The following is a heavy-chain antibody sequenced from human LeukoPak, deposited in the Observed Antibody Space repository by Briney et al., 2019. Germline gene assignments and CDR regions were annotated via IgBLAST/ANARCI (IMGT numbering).Heavy chain of an antibody. D-gene: IGHD3-10*01. CDR2: ISYSGTT. CDR3: ARHGSGTSLALYP. V-gene: IGHV4-59*08. Sequence: SETLSLTCTVSGGSISSYYWSWIRQSPGKGLEWVGYISYSGTTNYNPSLKSRVTISLGTSKNRFSLNLTSVTAADTAVYYCARHGSGTSLALYPWGQGTLVTVSS. J-gene: IGHJ5*02. CDR1: GGSISSYY.